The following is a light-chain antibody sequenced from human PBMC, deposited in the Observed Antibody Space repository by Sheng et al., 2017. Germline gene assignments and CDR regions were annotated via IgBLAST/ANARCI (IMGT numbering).Light chain of an antibody. V-gene: IGKV3-11*01. CDR2: DAS. CDR1: QSVSRN. Sequence: EIVMTQSPATLSVSPGERATLSCRASQSVSRNLAWFQQQPGQAPRLLISDASNRATGIPARFSGSGSGTNFTLTISSLEPEDFAVYYCQQRSNWPFMYTFGQGTKLEI. J-gene: IGKJ2*01. CDR3: QQRSNWPFMYT.